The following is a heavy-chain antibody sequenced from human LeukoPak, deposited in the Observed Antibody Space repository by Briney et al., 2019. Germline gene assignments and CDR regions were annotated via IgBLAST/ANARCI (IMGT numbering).Heavy chain of an antibody. J-gene: IGHJ4*02. V-gene: IGHV4-39*01. Sequence: SETLSLTCTVSGGSISSTNYYWTWIRQPPGKGLEWIATISYTGSTYSNPSLKSRVTISVDTSKNQFSLRLSSVTAADTAVYYCATSVGYIGRYDYWGQGTLVTVSS. CDR2: ISYTGST. CDR3: ATSVGYIGRYDY. D-gene: IGHD1-26*01. CDR1: GGSISSTNYY.